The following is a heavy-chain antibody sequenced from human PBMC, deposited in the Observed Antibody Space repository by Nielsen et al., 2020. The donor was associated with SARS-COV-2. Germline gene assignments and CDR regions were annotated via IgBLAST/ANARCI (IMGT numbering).Heavy chain of an antibody. CDR3: VGYSYSYPFDH. J-gene: IGHJ4*02. D-gene: IGHD5-18*01. Sequence: SKTLSLTCAVYGGSFSGYYWGWIRQPPGKGLQWIGEVNPSGSTNYNPSFNSRVTISMDTSKNQFSLRLRTVTAADTAVYYCVGYSYSYPFDHWGQGTQVTVSS. V-gene: IGHV4-34*01. CDR1: GGSFSGYY. CDR2: VNPSGST.